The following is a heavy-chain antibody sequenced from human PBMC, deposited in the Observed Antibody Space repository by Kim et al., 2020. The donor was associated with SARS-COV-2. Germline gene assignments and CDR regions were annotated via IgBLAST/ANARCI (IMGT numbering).Heavy chain of an antibody. CDR2: FDPEDGET. V-gene: IGHV1-24*01. J-gene: IGHJ4*02. D-gene: IGHD3-10*01. Sequence: ASVKVSCKVSGYTLTELSMHWVRQAPGKGLEWMGGFDPEDGETIYAQKFQGRVTMTEDTSTDTAYMELSSLRSEDTAVYYCARVWFGENQAESVFDYWGQGTLVTVSS. CDR1: GYTLTELS. CDR3: ARVWFGENQAESVFDY.